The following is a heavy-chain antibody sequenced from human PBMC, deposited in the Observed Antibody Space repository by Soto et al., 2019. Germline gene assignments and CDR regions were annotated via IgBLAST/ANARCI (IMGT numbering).Heavy chain of an antibody. J-gene: IGHJ6*02. Sequence: ASVKVSCKASGYTFTSYGISWVRQAPGQGLEWMGWISAYNGNTNYAQKLQGRVTMTTDTSTSTAYMELRSLRSDDTAVYYCARDRFCSSTSCLGQYYYYYGMDVWGQGTTVTVSS. CDR3: ARDRFCSSTSCLGQYYYYYGMDV. D-gene: IGHD2-2*01. CDR2: ISAYNGNT. CDR1: GYTFTSYG. V-gene: IGHV1-18*01.